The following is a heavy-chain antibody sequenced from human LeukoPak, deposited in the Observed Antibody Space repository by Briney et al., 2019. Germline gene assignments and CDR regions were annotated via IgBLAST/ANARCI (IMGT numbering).Heavy chain of an antibody. CDR3: ARSPFAVKYHFDY. J-gene: IGHJ4*02. V-gene: IGHV1-69*13. CDR2: IIPMVGAA. Sequence: ASVKVSCKASGDIYSIYSISWVRQAPGQGLEWMGGIIPMVGAARYAQSFQGRVTITADESTHTAYMEISSLRSEDTAIYYCARSPFAVKYHFDYWGQGTLVTVSS. CDR1: GDIYSIYS. D-gene: IGHD4-17*01.